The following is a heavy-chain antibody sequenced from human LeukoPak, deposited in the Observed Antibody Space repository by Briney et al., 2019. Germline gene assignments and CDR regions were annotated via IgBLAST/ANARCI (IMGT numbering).Heavy chain of an antibody. V-gene: IGHV1-69*13. CDR1: GGTFSSYA. CDR2: IIPIFGTA. D-gene: IGHD3-22*01. J-gene: IGHJ4*02. CDR3: ARTRDYYDSSGYYVY. Sequence: ASVKVSCKASGGTFSSYAISWVRQAPGQGLEWMGGIIPIFGTANYAQKFQGRVTITADESTSTAYMELSSLRSEDTAVYYCARTRDYYDSSGYYVYWGQGTLVTVSS.